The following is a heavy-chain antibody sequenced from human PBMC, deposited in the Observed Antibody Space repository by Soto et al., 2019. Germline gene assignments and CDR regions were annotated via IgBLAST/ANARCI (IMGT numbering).Heavy chain of an antibody. J-gene: IGHJ4*02. V-gene: IGHV4-39*01. Sequence: SETLSLTCTVSGGSISSGTYYWGWIRQPPGEGLEWIGSIFYSGSTYYNPSLKSRVTISVDTSKNQFSLKLSPVTAADTAVYYCARHADRGQLVTAFDYWGQGTLVTVSS. CDR3: ARHADRGQLVTAFDY. CDR2: IFYSGST. CDR1: GGSISSGTYY. D-gene: IGHD6-6*01.